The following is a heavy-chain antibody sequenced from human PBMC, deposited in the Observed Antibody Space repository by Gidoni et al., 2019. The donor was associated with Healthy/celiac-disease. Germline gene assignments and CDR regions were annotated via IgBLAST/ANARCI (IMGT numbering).Heavy chain of an antibody. CDR2: ISAYNGNT. J-gene: IGHJ3*02. D-gene: IGHD2-21*02. V-gene: IGHV1-18*01. Sequence: QVQLVQSRAEVKKPGASVKVSCKASGYTFTSYGISWGRQAPGQGLEWMGWISAYNGNTNDAQKLQGRVTMTTDTSTRTAYMELRSRRSDDTAVYYCARDPLGSCGGDCDTDDAFDIWGQGTMVTVSS. CDR3: ARDPLGSCGGDCDTDDAFDI. CDR1: GYTFTSYG.